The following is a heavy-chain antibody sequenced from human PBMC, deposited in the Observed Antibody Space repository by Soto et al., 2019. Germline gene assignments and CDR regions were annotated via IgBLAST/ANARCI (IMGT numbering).Heavy chain of an antibody. D-gene: IGHD6-13*01. V-gene: IGHV3-43*01. J-gene: IGHJ6*02. CDR2: ISWDGGST. CDR1: GFTFDDYT. Sequence: GGSLRLSCAASGFTFDDYTMHWVRQAPGKGLEWVSLISWDGGSTYYADSVKGRFTISRDNSKNSLYLQMNSLRTEDTALYYCAKDMGPYFGSSWYDGLQVGYYYYGMDVWGQGTTVTVSS. CDR3: AKDMGPYFGSSWYDGLQVGYYYYGMDV.